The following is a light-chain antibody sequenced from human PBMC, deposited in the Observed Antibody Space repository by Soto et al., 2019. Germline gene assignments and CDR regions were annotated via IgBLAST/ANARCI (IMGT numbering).Light chain of an antibody. CDR3: QQYNNWPPV. Sequence: EIVLTQSPGTLSLSPGEIATLSFSASQSVSSSYLAWYQQKPGQAPRLLIYGASSRATGIPDRFSGSGSGTDFTLTISRLEPEDFAVYYCQQYNNWPPVFGQGTRLEIK. CDR2: GAS. V-gene: IGKV3-20*01. J-gene: IGKJ5*01. CDR1: QSVSSSY.